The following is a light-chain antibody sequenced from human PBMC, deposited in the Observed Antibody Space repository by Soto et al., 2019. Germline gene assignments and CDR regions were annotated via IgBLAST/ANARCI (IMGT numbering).Light chain of an antibody. Sequence: QSVLTQPTSASGTPGQRVTISCSGSSSNIGSNYVNWYQHLPGTAPKLLIYRNDQRPSGVPDRFSGSKSGTSASLAISGLRSEDEADYYCATRDDSLSGHWLFGGGTKLTVL. CDR3: ATRDDSLSGHWL. CDR1: SSNIGSNY. V-gene: IGLV1-47*01. J-gene: IGLJ3*02. CDR2: RND.